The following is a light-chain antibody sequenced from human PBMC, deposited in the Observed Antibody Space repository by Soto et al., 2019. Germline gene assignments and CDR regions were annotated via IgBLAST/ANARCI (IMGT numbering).Light chain of an antibody. Sequence: QPVLTQSSSASASLGSSVKLTCTLSSGHSSYIIAWHQQQPGKTPRYLMKLEGSGSYNKGSGVPDRFSGSSSGADRYLTISNLQFEDEADYYCETWDSNTRLFGGGTKLTGL. V-gene: IGLV4-60*02. CDR1: SGHSSYI. CDR3: ETWDSNTRL. CDR2: LEGSGSY. J-gene: IGLJ3*02.